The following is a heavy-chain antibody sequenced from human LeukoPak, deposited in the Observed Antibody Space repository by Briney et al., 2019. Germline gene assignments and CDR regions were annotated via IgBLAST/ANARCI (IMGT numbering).Heavy chain of an antibody. CDR2: INPNSGGT. Sequence: ASVKVSCKASGYTFTSYYMHWVRQAPGQGLEWMGWINPNSGGTNYAQKFQGRVTMTRDTSISTAYMELSRLRSDDTAVYYCARRAVAGVWFDPWGQGTLVTVSS. CDR3: ARRAVAGVWFDP. V-gene: IGHV1-2*02. CDR1: GYTFTSYY. D-gene: IGHD6-19*01. J-gene: IGHJ5*02.